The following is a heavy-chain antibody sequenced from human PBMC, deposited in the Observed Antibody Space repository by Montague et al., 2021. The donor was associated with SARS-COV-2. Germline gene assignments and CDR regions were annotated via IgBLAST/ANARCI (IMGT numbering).Heavy chain of an antibody. CDR2: IYYSGST. V-gene: IGHV4-39*01. CDR3: ARRVTGTTVHYYYYGMDV. CDR1: GGSISSSSYY. Sequence: SETLSLTCTVSGGSISSSSYYWGWLRQPPGKGLEWIGSIYYSGSTYYNPSLKSRVTISVGTSKNQFSLKLSSVTAADTAVYYCARRVTGTTVHYYYYGMDVWGQGTTVTVSS. J-gene: IGHJ6*02. D-gene: IGHD1-20*01.